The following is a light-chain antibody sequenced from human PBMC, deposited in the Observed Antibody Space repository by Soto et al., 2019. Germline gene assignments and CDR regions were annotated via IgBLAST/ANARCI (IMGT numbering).Light chain of an antibody. Sequence: QSALTQPASVSGSPGQSITISCTGTSSDVGSYNLVSWYQQHPGKAPKLMIYEGSKRPSGVSNRFSGSKSGNTASLTISGHQAEDEADYYCCSYAGSSTFGVFGGGTMLTVL. CDR3: CSYAGSSTFGV. CDR1: SSDVGSYNL. J-gene: IGLJ2*01. CDR2: EGS. V-gene: IGLV2-23*03.